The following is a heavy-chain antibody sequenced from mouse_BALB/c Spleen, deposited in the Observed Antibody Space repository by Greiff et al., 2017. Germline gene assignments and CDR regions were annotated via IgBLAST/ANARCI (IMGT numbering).Heavy chain of an antibody. CDR1: GFNFKDSY. CDR2: IDPANGNT. Sequence: VQLQQSGAELVKPGASVKLSCTASGFNFKDSYMHWVKQRPEQGLEWIGRIDPANGNTKYDPKFQGKATITADTSSNTDYLQLSSLTSEDTAVYYCASTYGNYPSYAMDYWGQGTSVTVSA. V-gene: IGHV14-3*02. J-gene: IGHJ4*01. CDR3: ASTYGNYPSYAMDY. D-gene: IGHD2-10*02.